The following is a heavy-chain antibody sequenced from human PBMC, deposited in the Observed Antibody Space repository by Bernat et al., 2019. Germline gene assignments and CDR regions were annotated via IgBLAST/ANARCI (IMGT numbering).Heavy chain of an antibody. D-gene: IGHD1-26*01. CDR3: VAREPLKVSDM. Sequence: VQLVESGGGLVQPGGSLRLSCAASGFIFSDYWMTWVRQAPGKGLEWLANIKKDGSEENYIDSVKGRFTISRDNAQNSLFLQMNSLRAEDTAVYYCVAREPLKVSDMWGQGTRVIVSS. CDR2: IKKDGSEE. J-gene: IGHJ3*02. V-gene: IGHV3-7*01. CDR1: GFIFSDYW.